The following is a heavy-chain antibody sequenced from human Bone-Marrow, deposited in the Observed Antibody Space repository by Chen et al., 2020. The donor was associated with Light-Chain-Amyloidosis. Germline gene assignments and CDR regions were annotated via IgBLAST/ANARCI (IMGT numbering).Heavy chain of an antibody. CDR2: IYHSGST. CDR3: ARDLNWGWTFGAFDI. D-gene: IGHD7-27*01. Sequence: QVQLQESGPGLVKPSETLSLTCAVSGYSISSGYCWGWIRQPPGKGLEWIGSIYHSGSTYYNPSLKSRVTISVDTSKNQFSLKLSSVTAADTAVYYCARDLNWGWTFGAFDIWGQGTMVTVSS. CDR1: GYSISSGYC. V-gene: IGHV4-38-2*02. J-gene: IGHJ3*02.